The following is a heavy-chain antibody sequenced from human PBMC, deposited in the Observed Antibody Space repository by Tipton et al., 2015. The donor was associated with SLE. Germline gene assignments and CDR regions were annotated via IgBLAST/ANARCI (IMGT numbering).Heavy chain of an antibody. J-gene: IGHJ5*02. V-gene: IGHV4-31*03. D-gene: IGHD1-26*01. CDR2: IYDTETT. Sequence: TLSLTCSVSGASISNDGHYWSRIRHHPGKGLEWIGYIYDTETTYYNPSLKSRVTMSIDRSKNHFSLRLRSVSAADTAIYYCAREVKSGRYDWFDPWGQGTLVTVSS. CDR1: GASISNDGHY. CDR3: AREVKSGRYDWFDP.